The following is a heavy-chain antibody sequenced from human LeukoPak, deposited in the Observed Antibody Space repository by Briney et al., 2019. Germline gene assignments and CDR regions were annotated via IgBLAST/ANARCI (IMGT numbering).Heavy chain of an antibody. Sequence: GASVKVSCKAPGGTFSSYAISWVRQAPGQGLEWMGGIIPIFGTANYAQKFQGRVTITTDESTSTAYMELSSLRSEDTAVYYCAREGYSSGLKYFDYWGQGTLVTVSS. V-gene: IGHV1-69*05. D-gene: IGHD6-19*01. CDR1: GGTFSSYA. CDR2: IIPIFGTA. CDR3: AREGYSSGLKYFDY. J-gene: IGHJ4*02.